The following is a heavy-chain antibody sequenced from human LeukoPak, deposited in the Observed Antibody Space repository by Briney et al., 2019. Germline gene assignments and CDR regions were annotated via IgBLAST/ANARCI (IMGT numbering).Heavy chain of an antibody. J-gene: IGHJ6*03. CDR2: IYTSGST. Sequence: SETLSLTCTVSGASISKDYWAWIRQPAGKGLEWIGRIYTSGSTNYNPSLKSRVTMSVDTSKNQFSLKLSSVTAADTAVYYCARDYYYYYMDVWGKGTTVTVSS. CDR3: ARDYYYYYMDV. V-gene: IGHV4-4*07. CDR1: GASISKDY.